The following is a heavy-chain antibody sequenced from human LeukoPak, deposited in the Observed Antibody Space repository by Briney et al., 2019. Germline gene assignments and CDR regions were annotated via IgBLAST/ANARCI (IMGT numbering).Heavy chain of an antibody. J-gene: IGHJ6*03. D-gene: IGHD1-26*01. Sequence: GASVKVSCKASGYTFTEYYIHWVRQAPGQELEWMGWINAHSGGTNYAQNFQGRVTMTRDTSVSTGYMEVSSLRSDDTAVYYCARGMSGLGATPHGYYYYYMDVWGKGTTVTVSS. CDR3: ARGMSGLGATPHGYYYYYMDV. CDR2: INAHSGGT. CDR1: GYTFTEYY. V-gene: IGHV1-2*02.